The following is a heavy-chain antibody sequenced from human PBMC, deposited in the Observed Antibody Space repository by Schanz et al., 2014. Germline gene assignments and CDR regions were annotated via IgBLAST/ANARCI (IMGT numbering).Heavy chain of an antibody. CDR3: ARGLVRYFAY. V-gene: IGHV1-2*02. Sequence: QVPLVQSGSDVKKPGASVKVSCKASGNTLSAYYIHWIRQAPGQGLEWMGWIDPNSGGTNYAQKFQGRVTMTSDTSISTAYMELSSLRSDDTAVYYCARGLVRYFAYWGQGTLVTVSS. D-gene: IGHD2-8*02. CDR2: IDPNSGGT. J-gene: IGHJ4*02. CDR1: GNTLSAYY.